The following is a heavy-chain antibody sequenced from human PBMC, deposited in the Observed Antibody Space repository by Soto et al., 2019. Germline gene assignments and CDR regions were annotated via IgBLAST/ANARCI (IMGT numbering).Heavy chain of an antibody. V-gene: IGHV1-46*01. CDR3: ARGLSLGVVSGGPYYDAFDI. CDR1: GYTFTSYY. Sequence: QVQLVQSGAEVKKPGASVKVSCKASGYTFTSYYMHWVRQAPGQGLEWMGIINPSGGSKSYAQKFQGRVTMTRDTSTSTVYMELSSLRSEDTAVYYCARGLSLGVVSGGPYYDAFDIWGQGTMVTVSS. J-gene: IGHJ3*02. D-gene: IGHD3-3*01. CDR2: INPSGGSK.